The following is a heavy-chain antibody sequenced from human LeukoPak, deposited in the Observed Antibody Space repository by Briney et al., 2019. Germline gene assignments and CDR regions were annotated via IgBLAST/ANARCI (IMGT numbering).Heavy chain of an antibody. Sequence: ASVKVSCKASGYTFTGYYMHWVRRAPGQGLEWMGWINPNSGGTNYAQKFQGWVTMTRDTSISTAYMELSRLRSDDTAVYYCARGTVAGPPPFDYWGQGTLVTVSS. CDR3: ARGTVAGPPPFDY. D-gene: IGHD6-19*01. J-gene: IGHJ4*02. V-gene: IGHV1-2*04. CDR2: INPNSGGT. CDR1: GYTFTGYY.